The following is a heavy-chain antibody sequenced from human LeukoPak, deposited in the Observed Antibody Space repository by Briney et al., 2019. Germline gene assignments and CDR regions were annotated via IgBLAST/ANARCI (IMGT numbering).Heavy chain of an antibody. V-gene: IGHV3-48*01. CDR3: ARAAQPGFDP. CDR2: ISSDRGTI. D-gene: IGHD1-14*01. CDR1: GLTFSTYS. J-gene: IGHJ5*02. Sequence: GGSLRLSCGASGLTFSTYSMNWVRQAPGKGLEWVSYISSDRGTIYYADSVKGRFTISRDNAKNSLYLQMNSLRAEDTAVYYCARAAQPGFDPWGQGTLVTVSS.